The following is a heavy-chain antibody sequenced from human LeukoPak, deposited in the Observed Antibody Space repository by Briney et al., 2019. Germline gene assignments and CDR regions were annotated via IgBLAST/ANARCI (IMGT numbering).Heavy chain of an antibody. CDR3: ARDGSPHVSMTVVTSPYY. V-gene: IGHV1-46*01. D-gene: IGHD3-22*01. CDR2: INHRGGST. CDR1: GYTFTTYY. Sequence: ASVKVSCKESGYTFTTYYMYWVRQAPGQGLEWMGIINHRGGSTSYAQKFQSRVTMTRDTSTSTVYMELSSLRSEDTAVYYCARDGSPHVSMTVVTSPYYWGQGTLVTVSS. J-gene: IGHJ4*02.